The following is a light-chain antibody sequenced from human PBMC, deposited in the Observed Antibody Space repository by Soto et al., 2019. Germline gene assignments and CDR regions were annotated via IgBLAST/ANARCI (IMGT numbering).Light chain of an antibody. CDR3: QQYDNWPWGPFT. J-gene: IGKJ3*01. CDR2: GAS. CDR1: QSVNRN. V-gene: IGKV3-15*01. Sequence: EIVRTKSPAILSVSPGERVTLSGRASQSVNRNLAWYQQTPGQAPRLLIYGASSRATGTPDRFSGSASGTDFPITITSLQSEDFAVYYCQQYDNWPWGPFTFGPGTRVDAK.